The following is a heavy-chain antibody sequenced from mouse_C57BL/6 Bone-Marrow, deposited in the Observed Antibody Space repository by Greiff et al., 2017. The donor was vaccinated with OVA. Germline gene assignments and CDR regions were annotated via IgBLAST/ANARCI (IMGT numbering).Heavy chain of an antibody. D-gene: IGHD2-12*01. CDR2: IYPGDGDT. CDR1: GYAFSSYW. Sequence: VKLQESGAELVKPGASVKISCKASGYAFSSYWMNWVKQRPGKGLEWIGQIYPGDGDTNYNGKFKGKATLTADKSSSTAYMQLSTLTSEDSAVYFCAIYYSGAYWGQGTLVTVSA. V-gene: IGHV1-80*01. CDR3: AIYYSGAY. J-gene: IGHJ3*01.